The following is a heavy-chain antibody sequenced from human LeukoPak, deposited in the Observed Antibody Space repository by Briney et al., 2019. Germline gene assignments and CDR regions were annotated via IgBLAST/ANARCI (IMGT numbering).Heavy chain of an antibody. CDR2: IWYDGSNK. D-gene: IGHD3-22*01. Sequence: GRSLRLSCAASGFTFSSYGMHWVRQAPGKGLEWVAVIWYDGSNKYYADSVKGRFTISRDSSKNTLYLQMNSLRAEDTAVYYCARERGWLNDYNWFDPWGQGTLVTVSS. CDR3: ARERGWLNDYNWFDP. V-gene: IGHV3-33*01. CDR1: GFTFSSYG. J-gene: IGHJ5*02.